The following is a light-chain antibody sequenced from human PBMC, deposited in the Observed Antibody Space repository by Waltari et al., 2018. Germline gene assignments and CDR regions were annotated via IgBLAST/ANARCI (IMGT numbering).Light chain of an antibody. V-gene: IGLV6-57*03. Sequence: KFMLTQPHSVSESPGKTVTISCTRSGGSIASNYVQWYRQRPGSAPTTVIYEDILKPSGVPVLFSCSIDYSSNSASLSISGLKTEDEADYYCQSYDGSYAWLFVGWTILTVL. CDR3: QSYDGSYAWL. J-gene: IGLJ3*02. CDR2: EDI. CDR1: GGSIASNY.